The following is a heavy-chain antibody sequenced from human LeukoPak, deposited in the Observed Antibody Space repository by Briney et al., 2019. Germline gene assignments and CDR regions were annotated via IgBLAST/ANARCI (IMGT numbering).Heavy chain of an antibody. J-gene: IGHJ4*02. CDR1: GGSISSSNW. CDR2: IYHSGST. Sequence: SETLSLTCAVSGGSISSSNWWSWVRQPPGKGLEWIGEIYHSGSTNYNPSLKSRVTISVDKSKNQFSLKLSSVTAADTTVYYCARDVGGATAASDYWGQGTLVTVSS. V-gene: IGHV4-4*02. CDR3: ARDVGGATAASDY. D-gene: IGHD3-16*01.